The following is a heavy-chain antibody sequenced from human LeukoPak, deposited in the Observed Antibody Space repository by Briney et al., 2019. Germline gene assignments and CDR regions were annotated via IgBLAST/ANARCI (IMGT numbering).Heavy chain of an antibody. CDR1: GGFISSYY. CDR3: ARGPHSSGWYVCDS. V-gene: IGHV4-4*07. D-gene: IGHD6-19*01. Sequence: PSETLSLTCIVSGGFISSYYWSWIRQPAGKGLEWIGRIYSSGSANYNPSLKSRVTMSVDTSKNQFSLRLSSVTAADTAVYYCARGPHSSGWYVCDSWGQGTLVTVSS. J-gene: IGHJ4*02. CDR2: IYSSGSA.